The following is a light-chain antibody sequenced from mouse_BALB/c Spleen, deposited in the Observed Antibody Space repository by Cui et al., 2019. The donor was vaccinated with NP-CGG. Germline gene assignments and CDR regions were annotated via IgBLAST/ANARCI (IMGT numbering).Light chain of an antibody. J-gene: IGLJ1*01. V-gene: IGLV1*01. CDR3: ALWYSNHWV. CDR1: TGAVTTSNY. Sequence: QAFLTQESAPTTSPGETVTLTCRSSTGAVTTSNYANWVQEKPDHLFTGLIGGTNNRAPGVPARFSGSLIGDKAALTITGAQTDDKAIYFCALWYSNHWVFGGGTKLTVL. CDR2: GTN.